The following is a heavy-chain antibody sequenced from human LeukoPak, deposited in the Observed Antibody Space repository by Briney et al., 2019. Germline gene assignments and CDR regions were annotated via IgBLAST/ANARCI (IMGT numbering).Heavy chain of an antibody. D-gene: IGHD3-10*01. J-gene: IGHJ5*02. CDR2: ISGSGGST. CDR3: AKPRGLLQGWFDP. CDR1: GFTFSSYA. Sequence: GGSLRLSCAASGFTFSSYAMSWVGQPPGKGRDGVSAISGSGGSTYYADSVKGRFTISRDNSKNTLYLQMNSLRAEDTAVYYCAKPRGLLQGWFDPWGQGTLVTVPS. V-gene: IGHV3-23*01.